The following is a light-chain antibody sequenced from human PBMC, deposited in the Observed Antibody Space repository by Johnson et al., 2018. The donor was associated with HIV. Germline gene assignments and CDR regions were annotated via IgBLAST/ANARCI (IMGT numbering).Light chain of an antibody. Sequence: SVLTQPPSVSAAPGQKVTISCSGSSSNIGNNYVFWYQQLPGTAPKLLIYDNNKRPSGIPDRFSGSKSGTSATLGITGLQTGDEADYYCGTWDSSLSAGWVFGTGTKVTVL. CDR1: SSNIGNNY. J-gene: IGLJ1*01. CDR3: GTWDSSLSAGWV. CDR2: DNN. V-gene: IGLV1-51*01.